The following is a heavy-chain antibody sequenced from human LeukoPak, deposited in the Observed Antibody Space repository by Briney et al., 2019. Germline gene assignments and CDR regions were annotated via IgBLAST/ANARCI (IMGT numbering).Heavy chain of an antibody. CDR3: ARDATRGGDFDS. J-gene: IGHJ4*02. Sequence: QSGGSLRLSCAASGFTFRSCWMGWVRQTPGRGLEWLANINEDGSTTYYVDSVRGRFTISRNNADNSLYLQMNSLRAEDTAVYYCARDATRGGDFDSWGQGTLVTVSS. CDR1: GFTFRSCW. D-gene: IGHD2-15*01. V-gene: IGHV3-7*01. CDR2: INEDGSTT.